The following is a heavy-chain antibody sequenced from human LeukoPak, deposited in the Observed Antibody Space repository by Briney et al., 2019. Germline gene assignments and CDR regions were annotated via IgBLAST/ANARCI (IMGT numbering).Heavy chain of an antibody. D-gene: IGHD2-15*01. CDR2: IYPGVSDT. Sequence: GESLKISCKGSGYSFTSYWIGWVRQMPGKGLEWMGIIYPGVSDTRYSPSFQGQVTISADKSISTAYLQWSSLKASDTAMYYCARLGSVYCSDGSCYKFDPWGQGTLVTVSS. CDR1: GYSFTSYW. V-gene: IGHV5-51*01. J-gene: IGHJ5*02. CDR3: ARLGSVYCSDGSCYKFDP.